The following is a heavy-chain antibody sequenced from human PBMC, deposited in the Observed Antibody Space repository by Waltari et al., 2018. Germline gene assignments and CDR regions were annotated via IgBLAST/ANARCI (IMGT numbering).Heavy chain of an antibody. Sequence: EVQLLESGGGLVQPGGSLRLSCAASGFTFSSYAMSWVRQAPGKGLEWVSAISGSGGTKYYADSGKGRFTSSRDNSKNTLYLQMNSLRAEDTAVYYCAKDRAYYDILAGGRKYYYGMDVWGQGTTVTVSS. CDR2: ISGSGGTK. CDR3: AKDRAYYDILAGGRKYYYGMDV. CDR1: GFTFSSYA. V-gene: IGHV3-23*01. D-gene: IGHD3-9*01. J-gene: IGHJ6*02.